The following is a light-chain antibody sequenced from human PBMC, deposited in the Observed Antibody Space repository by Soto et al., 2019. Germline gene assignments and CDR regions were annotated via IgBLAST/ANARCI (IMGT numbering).Light chain of an antibody. J-gene: IGKJ1*01. Sequence: DIQMTQSPSTLSASVGDRVTITCRASQSTSTWLAWYQHKPGKAPNLLIYKASSLESGVPSRFSGSGSGTEFTLSNSSLQPDDVETYYCQQYGRYRTFGQGTKEEIK. V-gene: IGKV1-5*03. CDR1: QSTSTW. CDR2: KAS. CDR3: QQYGRYRT.